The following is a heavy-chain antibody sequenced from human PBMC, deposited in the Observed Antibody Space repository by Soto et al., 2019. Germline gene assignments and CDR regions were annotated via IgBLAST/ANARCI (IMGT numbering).Heavy chain of an antibody. CDR1: GGSISKFY. D-gene: IGHD4-17*01. V-gene: IGHV4-4*07. CDR2: VYATGTT. J-gene: IGHJ5*02. CDR3: VRDGSKTLREWFDP. Sequence: SETLSLTCSVSGGSISKFYWSWIRKTAVKGLEWMGRVYATGTTDYNPSLRSRVAMSVDISKKTFSLRLTSVTAADTGVYYCVRDGSKTLREWFDPWGQGKLVTVSS.